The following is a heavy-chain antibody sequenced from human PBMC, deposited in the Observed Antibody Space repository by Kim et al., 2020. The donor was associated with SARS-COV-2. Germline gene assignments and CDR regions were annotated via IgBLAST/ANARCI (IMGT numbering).Heavy chain of an antibody. D-gene: IGHD6-13*01. CDR3: ARSHQRGSSSWYRAFDI. Sequence: GGSLRLSCAASGFTFSSYAMHWVRQAPGKGLEWVAVISYDGSNKYYADSVKGRFTISRDNSKNTLYLQMNSLRAEDTAVYYCARSHQRGSSSWYRAFDIWGQGTMVTVSS. CDR2: ISYDGSNK. J-gene: IGHJ3*02. CDR1: GFTFSSYA. V-gene: IGHV3-30-3*01.